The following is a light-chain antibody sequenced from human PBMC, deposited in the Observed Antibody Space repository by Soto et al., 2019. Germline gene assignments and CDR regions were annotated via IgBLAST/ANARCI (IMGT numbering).Light chain of an antibody. J-gene: IGKJ4*01. CDR2: GAS. CDR1: QSVSSSY. Sequence: EIVLTQSPGTLSLSPGERATLSCRASQSVSSSYLAWYQQKPGQAPRLLIYGASSRATGIPDRFSGSGSGTDCTLTISRLEPEDSAVYYCQQYGSSPLTFGGGTKVEIK. CDR3: QQYGSSPLT. V-gene: IGKV3-20*01.